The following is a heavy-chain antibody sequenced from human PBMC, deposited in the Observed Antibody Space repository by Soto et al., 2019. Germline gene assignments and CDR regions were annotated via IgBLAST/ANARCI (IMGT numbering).Heavy chain of an antibody. CDR2: ISYDGSNK. Sequence: GGSLRLSCAASGFTFSSYGMHWVRQAPGKGLEWVAVISYDGSNKYYADSVKGRFTISRDNSKNTLYLQMNSLRAEDTAVYYCAKEKVDSHTRHYYYYYMDVWGKGTTVTVSS. CDR1: GFTFSSYG. CDR3: AKEKVDSHTRHYYYYYMDV. D-gene: IGHD3-22*01. V-gene: IGHV3-30*18. J-gene: IGHJ6*03.